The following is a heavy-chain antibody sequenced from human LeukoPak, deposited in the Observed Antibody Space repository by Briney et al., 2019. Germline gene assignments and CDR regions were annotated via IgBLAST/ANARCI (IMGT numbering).Heavy chain of an antibody. D-gene: IGHD6-19*01. CDR2: IYSGGST. CDR1: GFTVSSNC. V-gene: IGHV3-66*02. CDR3: ARGGSGTPFDP. J-gene: IGHJ5*02. Sequence: GGSLRLSCAASGFTVSSNCMSWVRQAPGKGLEWVSVIYSGGSTYYADSVKGRFTISRDNSKNTLYLQMNSLRAEDTAVYYCARGGSGTPFDPWGQGTLVTVSS.